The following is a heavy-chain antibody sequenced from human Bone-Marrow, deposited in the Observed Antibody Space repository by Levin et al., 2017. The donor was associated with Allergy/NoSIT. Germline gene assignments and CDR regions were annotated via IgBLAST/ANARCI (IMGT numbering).Heavy chain of an antibody. CDR2: INPNSGAT. Sequence: ASVKVSCKASGYTFTGYFIHWVRQAPGQGLEWMGWINPNSGATNYAQNFQGRVTMTRDTSINTAYMDLSSLRSDDTAVYFCARDIVGGSDYYDTSAYAHWGQGTLVTVSS. CDR1: GYTFTGYF. V-gene: IGHV1-2*02. J-gene: IGHJ1*01. D-gene: IGHD3-22*01. CDR3: ARDIVGGSDYYDTSAYAH.